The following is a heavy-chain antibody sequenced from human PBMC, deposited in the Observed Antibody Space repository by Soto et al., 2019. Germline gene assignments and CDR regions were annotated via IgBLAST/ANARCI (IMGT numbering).Heavy chain of an antibody. V-gene: IGHV1-8*01. J-gene: IGHJ4*02. CDR1: GYTFTTYD. D-gene: IGHD6-25*01. CDR2: MNPYSGNT. CDR3: ARRKERSGPHYFDY. Sequence: GASVKVSCKASGYTFTTYDISWVQQATGQGLEWMGLMNPYSGNTGYAQKFQGRVTVTRNTSISTVYMELSGLRPDDTAVYYCARRKERSGPHYFDYWGQGSQVTVSS.